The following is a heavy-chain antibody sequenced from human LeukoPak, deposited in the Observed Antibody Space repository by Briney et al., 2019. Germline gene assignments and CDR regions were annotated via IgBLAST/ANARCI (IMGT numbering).Heavy chain of an antibody. CDR1: GGSISSGSYC. CDR2: IYTSGST. Sequence: SETLSLTCTVSGGSISSGSYCWSWIRQPAGKGLEWIGRIYTSGSTNYNPSLKSRVTISVDTSKNQFSLKLSSVTAADTAVYYCASRERQTRYFDWLPFDYWGQGTLVTVSS. CDR3: ASRERQTRYFDWLPFDY. J-gene: IGHJ4*02. V-gene: IGHV4-61*02. D-gene: IGHD3-9*01.